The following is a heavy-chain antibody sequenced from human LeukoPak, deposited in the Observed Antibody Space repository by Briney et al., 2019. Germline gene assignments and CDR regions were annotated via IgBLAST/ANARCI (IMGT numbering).Heavy chain of an antibody. D-gene: IGHD3-22*01. Sequence: GGSLRLSCAASGFSFSTYAMSWVRQAPGKELEWVSSITGSGGNTYYADSVKGRLTISRDNSKNTLYLQMNSLRAEDTAVYYCAKTDYDSSGYRYYFDYWGQGTLVTVSS. J-gene: IGHJ4*02. CDR1: GFSFSTYA. CDR2: ITGSGGNT. V-gene: IGHV3-23*01. CDR3: AKTDYDSSGYRYYFDY.